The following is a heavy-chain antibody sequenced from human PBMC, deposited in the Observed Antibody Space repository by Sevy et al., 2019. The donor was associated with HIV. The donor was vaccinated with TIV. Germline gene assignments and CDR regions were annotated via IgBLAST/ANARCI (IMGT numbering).Heavy chain of an antibody. CDR2: IYYSGST. J-gene: IGHJ4*02. V-gene: IGHV4-39*01. CDR1: GGSISSSSYY. D-gene: IGHD4-17*01. Sequence: SETLSLTCTVSGGSISSSSYYWGWIRQPPGKGLEWIGSIYYSGSTYYNPSLKSRVTISVDTSKNQFSLKLSSVTAAETAVYYCARVPAPLSTVTTVFYFDYWGQGTLVTVSS. CDR3: ARVPAPLSTVTTVFYFDY.